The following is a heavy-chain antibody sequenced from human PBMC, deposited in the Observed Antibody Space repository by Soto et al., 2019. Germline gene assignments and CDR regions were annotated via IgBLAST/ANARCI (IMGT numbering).Heavy chain of an antibody. CDR1: GFMFSSYS. CDR3: TRAASNYYDTSGYPQDDYSNMDF. V-gene: IGHV3-48*02. Sequence: EVQLVESGGGLVQPGGSLRLSCAASGFMFSSYSMNWVRQAPGRGLEWVAYITTGSDTIHYADSVKGRFTMSRDNAKNSLYLHMNSLRDEDTAVYFCTRAASNYYDTSGYPQDDYSNMDFWGQGTTVTVSS. D-gene: IGHD3-22*01. J-gene: IGHJ6*02. CDR2: ITTGSDTI.